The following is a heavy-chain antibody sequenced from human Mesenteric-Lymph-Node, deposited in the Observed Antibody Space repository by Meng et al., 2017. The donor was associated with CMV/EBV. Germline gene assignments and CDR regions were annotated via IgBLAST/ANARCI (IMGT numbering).Heavy chain of an antibody. CDR2: INPYGSTT. CDR3: ARGGYCSTVGCYFDAFDI. J-gene: IGHJ3*02. Sequence: GGSLRLSCAASGFTSSNNWMHWVRQAPGKELVWVSRINPYGSTTNYADSVKGRFTISRDNAKSTLYLQMNSLRAEDTGVYYCARGGYCSTVGCYFDAFDIWGQGTMVTVSS. CDR1: GFTSSNNW. V-gene: IGHV3-74*01. D-gene: IGHD2-15*01.